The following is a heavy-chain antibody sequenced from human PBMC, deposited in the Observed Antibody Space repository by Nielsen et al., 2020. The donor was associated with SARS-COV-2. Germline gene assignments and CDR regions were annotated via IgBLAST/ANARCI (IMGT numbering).Heavy chain of an antibody. V-gene: IGHV3-11*04. J-gene: IGHJ4*02. CDR2: ISGSDSSI. Sequence: GGSLRLSCAASGFSFSDSYMSWVRQAPGKGLEWVSSISGSDSSITYADSVKGRFTMSRDNAKNSVYLQMSRPRAEDSAVYYCARGGVTVAATRWGQGTLVTVSS. D-gene: IGHD2-15*01. CDR1: GFSFSDSY. CDR3: ARGGVTVAATR.